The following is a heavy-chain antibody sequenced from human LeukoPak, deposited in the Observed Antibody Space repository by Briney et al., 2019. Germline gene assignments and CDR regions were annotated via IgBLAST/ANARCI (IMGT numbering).Heavy chain of an antibody. CDR3: ARAPIVATRNYYYYGMDV. V-gene: IGHV4-38-2*02. Sequence: SETLSFTCTVSGYSISSGYYWGWIRQLPGKGLEWIGSIYHSGSTYYNPSLKSRVTISVDTSKNQFSLKLSSVTAADTAVYYCARAPIVATRNYYYYGMDVWGQGTTVTVSS. CDR2: IYHSGST. CDR1: GYSISSGYY. J-gene: IGHJ6*02. D-gene: IGHD5-12*01.